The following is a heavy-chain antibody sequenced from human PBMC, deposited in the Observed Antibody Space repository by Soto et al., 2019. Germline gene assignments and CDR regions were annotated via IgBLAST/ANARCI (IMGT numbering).Heavy chain of an antibody. V-gene: IGHV4-39*01. J-gene: IGHJ4*02. CDR3: ARLLYCAGPYFDY. CDR1: GGSISSSSYY. Sequence: QLQLQESGPGLVKPSETLSLTCTVSGGSISSSSYYWGWIRQPPGKGLEWIGSIYYSGSTYYNPSLKRLVTIAVDTSKNHFSLTLSYVTAAATAVYYCARLLYCAGPYFDYWGQGTLVTVSS. D-gene: IGHD2-8*02. CDR2: IYYSGST.